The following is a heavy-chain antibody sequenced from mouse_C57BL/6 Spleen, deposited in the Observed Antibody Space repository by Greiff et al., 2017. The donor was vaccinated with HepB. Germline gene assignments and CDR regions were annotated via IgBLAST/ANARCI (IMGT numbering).Heavy chain of an antibody. CDR3: AIVVTTVVATPYYFDY. J-gene: IGHJ2*01. CDR2: IYPRSGNT. Sequence: VQLQQSGAELARPGASVKLSCKASGYTFTSYGISWVKQRTGQGLEWIGEIYPRSGNTYYNEKFKGKATLTADKSSSTAYMELRSLTSEDSAVYFCAIVVTTVVATPYYFDYWGQGTTLTVSS. D-gene: IGHD1-1*01. V-gene: IGHV1-81*01. CDR1: GYTFTSYG.